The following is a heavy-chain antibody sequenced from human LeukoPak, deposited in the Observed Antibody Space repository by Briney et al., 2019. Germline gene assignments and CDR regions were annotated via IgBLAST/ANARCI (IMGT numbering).Heavy chain of an antibody. CDR2: INHSGST. CDR3: ARKALGLSL. Sequence: SETPSLTCAVYGGSFSGYYWSWIRQPPGKGLEWIGEINHSGSTNYNPSLKSRVTISVDTSKNQFSLKLSSVTAADTAVYYCARKALGLSLWGQGTLVTVSS. D-gene: IGHD3-16*02. J-gene: IGHJ4*02. V-gene: IGHV4-34*01. CDR1: GGSFSGYY.